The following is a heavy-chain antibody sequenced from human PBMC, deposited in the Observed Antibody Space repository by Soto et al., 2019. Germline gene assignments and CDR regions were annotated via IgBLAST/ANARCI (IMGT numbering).Heavy chain of an antibody. CDR1: GVSISSVDYY. D-gene: IGHD3-22*01. CDR3: ASYYYDSSGYPHDY. J-gene: IGHJ4*02. V-gene: IGHV4-30-4*01. CDR2: IYYSGST. Sequence: QVQLQESGPGLVQPSQTLSLTCTVSGVSISSVDYYWSWIRQPPGKGLEWIGYIYYSGSTYYNPSLKSLVTISVDTSKNQFSLKLSSVTAADTDVYYCASYYYDSSGYPHDYWGQGTLGTVSS.